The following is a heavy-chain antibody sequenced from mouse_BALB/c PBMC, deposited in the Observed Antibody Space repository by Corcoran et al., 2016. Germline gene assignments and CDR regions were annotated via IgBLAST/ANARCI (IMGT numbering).Heavy chain of an antibody. D-gene: IGHD4-1*01. CDR2: IDPANGNT. CDR1: GFNIKDIY. Sequence: EVQLQQSGAELVKPGASVKLSCTASGFNIKDIYMHWVKQRPEQSLEWIGRIDPANGNTKYDPKFQGKATITADTSSNTAYLQLSSLTSEDTAVYYCANWDWYFDVGGAGTTVTVSS. J-gene: IGHJ1*01. V-gene: IGHV14-3*02. CDR3: ANWDWYFDV.